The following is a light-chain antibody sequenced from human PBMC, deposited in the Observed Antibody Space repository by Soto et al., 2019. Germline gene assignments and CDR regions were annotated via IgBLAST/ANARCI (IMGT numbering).Light chain of an antibody. V-gene: IGKV1-12*01. CDR1: QGINNW. CDR2: AAS. CDR3: QQANIFPLT. Sequence: DIQMTQSPTSVDASVGDWVTITCRASQGINNWLGWYQQKPGKAPRLLIYAASSLQRGVPSRFSGSGSGKDFTLTISNLQPEDFATYYCQQANIFPLTFGGGTRVEIK. J-gene: IGKJ4*01.